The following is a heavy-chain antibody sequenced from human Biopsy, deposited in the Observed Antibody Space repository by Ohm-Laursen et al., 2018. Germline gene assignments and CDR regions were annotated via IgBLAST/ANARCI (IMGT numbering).Heavy chain of an antibody. Sequence: SLRLSCSAPGISFSNYAMSWVRQAPGKGLEWVAGISESGAATYHADSVRGRFTVSRDNSKNTLYLQMSSLRAEDTALYYCARDYTWNYVGIGYWGHGTLVTVSS. CDR1: GISFSNYA. V-gene: IGHV3-23*01. J-gene: IGHJ4*01. CDR3: ARDYTWNYVGIGY. CDR2: ISESGAAT. D-gene: IGHD1-7*01.